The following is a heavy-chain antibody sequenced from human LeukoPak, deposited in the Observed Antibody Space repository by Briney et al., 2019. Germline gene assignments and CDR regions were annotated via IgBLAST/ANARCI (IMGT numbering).Heavy chain of an antibody. V-gene: IGHV3-21*06. J-gene: IGHJ6*03. D-gene: IGHD2/OR15-2a*01. CDR3: ARITSTSYYFHFMDV. CDR1: GFTIADYT. Sequence: GRSLRLSCAASGFTIADYTINWVSQAPGKGLEWVSYISSSTSDIYYADSVKGRFTIFRDNAKNSLFLEMNGLRAEDTAVYYCARITSTSYYFHFMDVWGKGTTVIVSS. CDR2: ISSSTSDI.